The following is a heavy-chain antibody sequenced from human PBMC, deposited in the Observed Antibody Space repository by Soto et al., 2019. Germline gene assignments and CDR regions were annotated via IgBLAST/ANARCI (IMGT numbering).Heavy chain of an antibody. V-gene: IGHV5-51*01. CDR1: GYSFTSYW. CDR2: IYPGDSDT. CDR3: AGGGTDYYYGMDV. J-gene: IGHJ6*02. Sequence: RGESLKISCKGSGYSFTSYWIGWVRQMPGKGLEWMGIIYPGDSDTRYSPSFQGQVTISADKPISTAYLQWSSLKASDTAMYYCAGGGTDYYYGMDVWGQGTTVTVSS.